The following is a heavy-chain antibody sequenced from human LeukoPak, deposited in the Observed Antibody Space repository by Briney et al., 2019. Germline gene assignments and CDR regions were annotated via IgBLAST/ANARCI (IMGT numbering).Heavy chain of an antibody. CDR3: ARRTVGNWFDP. CDR2: IYYSGST. Sequence: PSETLCLTCTASGSSISSSSYYWGWIRQPPGKGLEWIGSIYYSGSTYYNPSLKSRVTISVDTSKNQFSLKLSSVTAADTAVYYCARRTVGNWFDPWGQGTLVTVSS. V-gene: IGHV4-39*07. D-gene: IGHD1-26*01. J-gene: IGHJ5*02. CDR1: GSSISSSSYY.